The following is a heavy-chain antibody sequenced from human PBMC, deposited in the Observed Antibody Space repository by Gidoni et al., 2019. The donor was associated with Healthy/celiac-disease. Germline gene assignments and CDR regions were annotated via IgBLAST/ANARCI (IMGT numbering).Heavy chain of an antibody. V-gene: IGHV1-69*01. CDR1: GGTFSSYA. D-gene: IGHD1-7*01. J-gene: IGHJ6*02. CDR3: ARPRSSNWNYGPYYYGMDV. CDR2: IIPIFGTA. Sequence: EVKKPGSSVKVSCQASGGTFSSYAISWVRQAPGQGLEWMGGIIPIFGTANYAQKFQGRVTIIADESTSTAYMELSSLRSEDTAVYYCARPRSSNWNYGPYYYGMDVWGQGTTVTVSS.